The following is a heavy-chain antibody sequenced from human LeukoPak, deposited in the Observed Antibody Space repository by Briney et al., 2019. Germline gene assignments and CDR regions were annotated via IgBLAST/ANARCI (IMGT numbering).Heavy chain of an antibody. CDR3: ARAPGGFHGDYSPIAY. CDR1: GFTFSSYA. D-gene: IGHD4-17*01. J-gene: IGHJ4*02. Sequence: GGSLRLSCAASGFTFSSYAMHWVRQAPGKGLQWLALTSDDGSAKYYADSVKGRFTISRDNSQNTLYLQMDSLRADETAIYYCARAPGGFHGDYSPIAYWGQGTLVAVSS. CDR2: TSDDGSAK. V-gene: IGHV3-30-3*01.